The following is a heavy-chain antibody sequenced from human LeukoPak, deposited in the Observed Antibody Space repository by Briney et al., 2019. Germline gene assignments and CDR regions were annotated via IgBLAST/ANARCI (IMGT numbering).Heavy chain of an antibody. CDR3: ASLRIYSSSLDSFFDP. J-gene: IGHJ5*02. CDR2: IYYSGST. V-gene: IGHV4-59*01. D-gene: IGHD6-13*01. Sequence: SETLSLTCTVSGGSISSYYWSWIRQPPGKGLEWIGYIYYSGSTNYNPSLKSRVTISVDTSKNQFSLKLSSVTAADTAVYYCASLRIYSSSLDSFFDPWGQGTLVTVSS. CDR1: GGSISSYY.